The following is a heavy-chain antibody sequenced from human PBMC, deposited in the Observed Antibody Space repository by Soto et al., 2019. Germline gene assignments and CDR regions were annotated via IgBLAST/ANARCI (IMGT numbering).Heavy chain of an antibody. Sequence: EVQLVESGGGLIQPGGSLKLSCAASGLTVSNNYMSWVRQAPGKGLEWVSVIYNDGKTYYADSVKGRFTISRDTSKNTLHLQMDSLRDEVTAVYYCVRPLPSGQNYGMDVWGQGTTVTVSS. CDR3: VRPLPSGQNYGMDV. J-gene: IGHJ6*02. CDR2: IYNDGKT. CDR1: GLTVSNNY. V-gene: IGHV3-53*01. D-gene: IGHD3-10*01.